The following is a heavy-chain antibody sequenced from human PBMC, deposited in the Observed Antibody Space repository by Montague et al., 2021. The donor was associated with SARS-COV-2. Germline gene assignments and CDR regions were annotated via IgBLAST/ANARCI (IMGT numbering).Heavy chain of an antibody. CDR2: ICGSGGRT. J-gene: IGHJ3*01. CDR1: GFTFSGYA. CDR3: SKDSGRLWFKEFFYDAFDV. Sequence: SLRLSCAASGFTFSGYAMSWVRQAPGKGLEWVAGICGSGGRTYYADSVKGRFTVSRDNSKKTLYLQMNSLRAEDTAVYYCSKDSGRLWFKEFFYDAFDVWGQGTMVTVSS. V-gene: IGHV3-23*01. D-gene: IGHD3-10*01.